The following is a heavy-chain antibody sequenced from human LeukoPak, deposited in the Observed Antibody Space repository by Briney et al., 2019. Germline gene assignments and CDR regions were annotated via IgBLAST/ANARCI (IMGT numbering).Heavy chain of an antibody. J-gene: IGHJ4*02. CDR3: ARGLPMVQGVSSHLDY. CDR1: VYPFIGFY. V-gene: IGHV1-2*02. Sequence: GASVKVSCKASVYPFIGFYIHSVRQAAGQGLKCLGWINPTTGDTNSAQMFQGGVTMTRDTSIITAYMELSRLRSDDTAVYYCARGLPMVQGVSSHLDYWGQGTLVTVSS. CDR2: INPTTGDT. D-gene: IGHD3-10*01.